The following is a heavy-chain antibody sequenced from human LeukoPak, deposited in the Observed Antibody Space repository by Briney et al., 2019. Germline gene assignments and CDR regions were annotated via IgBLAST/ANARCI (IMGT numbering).Heavy chain of an antibody. CDR1: GFTFSSEN. V-gene: IGHV3-21*01. CDR3: ARGDYPSI. D-gene: IGHD4-17*01. J-gene: IGHJ4*02. CDR2: RSSHSSDI. Sequence: TGRTLSLSCATSGFTFSSENMCGVRQATGQGLDWVASRSSHSSDIYYADSVKGRFTIPRDNAQNSLYLQMNSLRAEDTAVYYCARGDYPSIWGQGTLLTVSS.